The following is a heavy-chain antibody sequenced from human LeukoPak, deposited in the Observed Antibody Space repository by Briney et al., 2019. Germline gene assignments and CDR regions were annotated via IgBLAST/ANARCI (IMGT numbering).Heavy chain of an antibody. D-gene: IGHD2-21*01. Sequence: AVKVTFKASGGTFSSYAISWVRQPPGQGLAWMGGIILIFGTANYAQKFQGRVTITADESTSTAYMELSSLRSEDTAVYYCAREYCGGDCYPVYWGQGTLVTVSS. CDR2: IILIFGTA. CDR1: GGTFSSYA. V-gene: IGHV1-69*13. J-gene: IGHJ4*02. CDR3: AREYCGGDCYPVY.